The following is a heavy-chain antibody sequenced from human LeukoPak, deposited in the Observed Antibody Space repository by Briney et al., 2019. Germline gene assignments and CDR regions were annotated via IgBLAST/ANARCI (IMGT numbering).Heavy chain of an antibody. V-gene: IGHV3-23*01. CDR3: AKGYYDILTGYWGHFDY. J-gene: IGHJ4*02. Sequence: PGGSLRLSCAASGISFSSYVMSWVRQAPGKGLEWVSVISDSGGTTYYADSVKGRFTISRDNSKNTLYLQMNSLRAEDTAVYYCAKGYYDILTGYWGHFDYWGQGTLATVSS. CDR2: ISDSGGTT. D-gene: IGHD3-9*01. CDR1: GISFSSYV.